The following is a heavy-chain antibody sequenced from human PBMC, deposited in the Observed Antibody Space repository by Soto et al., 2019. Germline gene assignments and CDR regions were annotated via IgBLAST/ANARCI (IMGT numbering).Heavy chain of an antibody. Sequence: PSETLSLTCTVSGGSVSSGSYYWSWIRQPPGKGLEWIGYIYYSGSTNYNPSLKSRVTISVDTSKSQFSLKLSSVTAADTAVYYCARDRDYGGNSGGYNWFDPWGQGTLVTVSS. V-gene: IGHV4-61*01. CDR1: GGSVSSGSYY. CDR2: IYYSGST. J-gene: IGHJ5*02. CDR3: ARDRDYGGNSGGYNWFDP. D-gene: IGHD4-17*01.